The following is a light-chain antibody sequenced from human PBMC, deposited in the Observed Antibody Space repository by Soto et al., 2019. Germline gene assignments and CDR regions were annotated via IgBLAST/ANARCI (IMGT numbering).Light chain of an antibody. CDR2: DAS. Sequence: DIQMTQSPSSLSASVGDRVTITCQASHDITSDLNWYQHKPGKAPKLLIYDASILEAGVPSRFSGSGSGTDCTSTISSLQPEDVATYYCQKGDYLPIFGRGTTVDFK. V-gene: IGKV1-33*01. CDR3: QKGDYLPI. J-gene: IGKJ3*01. CDR1: HDITSD.